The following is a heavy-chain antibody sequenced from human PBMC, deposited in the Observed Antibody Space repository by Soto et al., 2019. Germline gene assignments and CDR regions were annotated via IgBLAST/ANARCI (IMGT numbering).Heavy chain of an antibody. Sequence: SETLSLTCAVYGWSFSGYYWSWIRQPPGKGLEWIGEINHSGSTNYNPSLKTRVTISVDTSKNQFSLKLSSVTAADSAVYFCARLEGLATISYYFDFWGQGALVTVSS. J-gene: IGHJ4*02. CDR2: INHSGST. CDR1: GWSFSGYY. D-gene: IGHD3-9*01. V-gene: IGHV4-34*01. CDR3: ARLEGLATISYYFDF.